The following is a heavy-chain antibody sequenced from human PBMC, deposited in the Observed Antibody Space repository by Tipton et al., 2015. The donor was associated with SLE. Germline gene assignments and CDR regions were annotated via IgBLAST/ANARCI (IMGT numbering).Heavy chain of an antibody. CDR3: ASYGGSSWGDAFDI. V-gene: IGHV4-31*03. CDR2: IYYSGST. Sequence: TLSLTCTVSGGSISSGGYYWSWIRQHPGKGLEWIGYIYYSGSTYYNPSLKSRVTISVDTSKNQFSLKLSSVAAADTAVYYCASYGGSSWGDAFDIWGQGTMVTVSS. D-gene: IGHD6-13*01. CDR1: GGSISSGGYY. J-gene: IGHJ3*02.